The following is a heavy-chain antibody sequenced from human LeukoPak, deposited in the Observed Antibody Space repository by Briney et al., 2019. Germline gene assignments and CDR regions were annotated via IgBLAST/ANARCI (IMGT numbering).Heavy chain of an antibody. D-gene: IGHD2-2*01. Sequence: ASVKVSCKASGYTFTSYYMHWVRQAPGQGLEWMGTINPSGGSTSYAQKFQGRVTMTRDTSTSTVYMELSSLRSEDTAVYYCARNQLPRISYYGMDVWGQGTTVTVSS. CDR1: GYTFTSYY. V-gene: IGHV1-46*01. CDR2: INPSGGST. J-gene: IGHJ6*02. CDR3: ARNQLPRISYYGMDV.